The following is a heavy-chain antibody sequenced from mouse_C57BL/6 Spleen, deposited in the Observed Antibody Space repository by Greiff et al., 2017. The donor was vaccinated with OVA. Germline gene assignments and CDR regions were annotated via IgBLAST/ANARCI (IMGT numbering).Heavy chain of an antibody. CDR3: ARAGGNYAMDY. CDR2: IHPNSGST. Sequence: QVQLQQPGAELVKPGASVKLSCKASGYTFTSYWMHWVKQRPGQGLEWIGMIHPNSGSTNYNEKFKSKATLTVDKSSSTAYMQLSSLTSEDAAVYYCARAGGNYAMDYWGQGTSVTVSS. V-gene: IGHV1-64*01. CDR1: GYTFTSYW. J-gene: IGHJ4*01.